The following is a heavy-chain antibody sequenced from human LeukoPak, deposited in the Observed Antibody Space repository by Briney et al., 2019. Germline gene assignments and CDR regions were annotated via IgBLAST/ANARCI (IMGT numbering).Heavy chain of an antibody. D-gene: IGHD3-10*01. CDR3: ARVEVYYYGSGSYPY. CDR2: INPNSGGT. CDR1: GYTFTSYG. J-gene: IGHJ4*02. Sequence: ASVKVSCKASGYTFTSYGISWVRQAPGQGLEWMGWINPNSGGTNYAQKFQGRVTMTRDTSISTAYMELSRLRSDDTAVYYCARVEVYYYGSGSYPYWGQGTLVTVSS. V-gene: IGHV1-2*02.